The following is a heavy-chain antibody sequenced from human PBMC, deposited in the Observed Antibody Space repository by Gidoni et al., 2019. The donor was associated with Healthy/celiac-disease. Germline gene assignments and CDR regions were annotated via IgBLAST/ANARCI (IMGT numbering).Heavy chain of an antibody. CDR2: INHSGST. J-gene: IGHJ4*02. V-gene: IGHV4-34*01. Sequence: QVQLQQWGAGLWKPSEPLSLTCAVYGGSFSGYYWSWIRQPPGKGLEWIGEINHSGSTNYNPSLKSRVTISVDTSKNQFSLKLSSVTAADTAVYYCARGRRFCGGGDCSAVNYFDYWGQGTLVTVSS. CDR1: GGSFSGYY. CDR3: ARGRRFCGGGDCSAVNYFDY. D-gene: IGHD2-21*02.